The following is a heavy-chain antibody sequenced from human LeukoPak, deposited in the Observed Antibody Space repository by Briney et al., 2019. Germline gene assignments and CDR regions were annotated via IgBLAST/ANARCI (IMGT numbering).Heavy chain of an antibody. CDR2: ISYDGSNK. CDR1: GFTFSSYG. V-gene: IGHV3-30*03. Sequence: PGGSLRLSCAASGFTFSSYGMHWVRQAPGKGLEWVAVISYDGSNKFYADSVKGRFTISRDNSKNTLFLQMYGLRPEDTAVYYCAREGLRRVTDPSLRGRYFDLWGRGTLVSVSS. CDR3: AREGLRRVTDPSLRGRYFDL. D-gene: IGHD2-21*02. J-gene: IGHJ2*01.